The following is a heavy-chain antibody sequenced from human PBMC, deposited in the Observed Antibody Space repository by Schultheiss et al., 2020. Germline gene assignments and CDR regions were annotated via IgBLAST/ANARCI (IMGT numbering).Heavy chain of an antibody. CDR3: ARDGTTVTLVFQH. J-gene: IGHJ1*01. V-gene: IGHV3-30-3*01. D-gene: IGHD4-17*01. Sequence: GGSLRLSCAASGFTFSSYAMHWVRQAPGKGLEWVAVISYDGSNKYYADSVKGRFTISRDNSKNTLYLQMNSLRAEDTAVYYCARDGTTVTLVFQHWGHGTLVTVSS. CDR2: ISYDGSNK. CDR1: GFTFSSYA.